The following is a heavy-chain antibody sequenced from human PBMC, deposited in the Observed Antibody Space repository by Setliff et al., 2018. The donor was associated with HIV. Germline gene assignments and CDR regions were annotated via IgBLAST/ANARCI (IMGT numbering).Heavy chain of an antibody. CDR3: AGPRGDEAFDI. V-gene: IGHV1-69*10. D-gene: IGHD3-10*01. CDR2: IISILEIT. J-gene: IGHJ3*02. Sequence: SVKVSCKASGGTSSTHAMNRVRQAPGQGLEWMGQIISILEITDYAQKFQGRLTITADEPTNTIYMELSGLRSEDTAVYYCAGPRGDEAFDIWGQGTMVTVSS. CDR1: GGTSSTHA.